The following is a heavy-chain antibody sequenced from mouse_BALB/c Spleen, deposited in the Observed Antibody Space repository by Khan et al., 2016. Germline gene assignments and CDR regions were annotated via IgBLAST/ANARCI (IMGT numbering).Heavy chain of an antibody. D-gene: IGHD1-1*01. CDR2: IYPGDGDT. V-gene: IGHV1-87*01. CDR1: GYTFTSYW. J-gene: IGHJ2*01. CDR3: ASYYGSSYGYFGY. Sequence: QVQLKQSGAELARPGASVKLSCKASGYTFTSYWMQWVTQRPGQGLEWIGAIYPGDGDTRYTQKFKGKATLTAAKTSTTAYMQLSSLAAEDSAVYYCASYYGSSYGYFGYWGQGTTLTVSS.